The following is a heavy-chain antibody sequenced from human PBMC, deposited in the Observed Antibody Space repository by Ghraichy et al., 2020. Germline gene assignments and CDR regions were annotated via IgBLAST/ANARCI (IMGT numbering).Heavy chain of an antibody. D-gene: IGHD5-12*01. CDR3: ARLEEGYSGYDSMDAFDI. CDR2: IYPGDSDT. Sequence: GESLNISCKGSGYSFTSYWIGWVRQMPGKGLEWMGIIYPGDSDTRYSPSFQGQVTISADKSISTAYLQWSSLKASDTAMYYCARLEEGYSGYDSMDAFDIWGQGTMVTVSS. J-gene: IGHJ3*02. V-gene: IGHV5-51*01. CDR1: GYSFTSYW.